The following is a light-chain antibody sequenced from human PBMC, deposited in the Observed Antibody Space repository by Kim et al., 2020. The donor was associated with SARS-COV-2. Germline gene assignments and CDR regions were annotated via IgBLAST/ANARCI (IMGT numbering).Light chain of an antibody. V-gene: IGKV1-39*01. J-gene: IGKJ1*01. CDR2: AAS. Sequence: ASVGDRVTITCRASQSISTYLNWHQQKPGKAPKLLIYAASSLQSGVPSRFSGSGSGTDFTLTISSLQPEDFATYYCQQSYSTPPTFGQGTKVDIK. CDR3: QQSYSTPPT. CDR1: QSISTY.